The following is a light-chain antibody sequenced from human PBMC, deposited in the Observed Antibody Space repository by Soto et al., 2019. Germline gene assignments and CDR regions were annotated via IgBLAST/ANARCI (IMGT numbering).Light chain of an antibody. CDR2: DAS. V-gene: IGKV3-11*01. CDR3: QQRSNWPPVFT. Sequence: EIVLTQSPATLSLSPGERATLSCRVSQSVSSYLAWYPQKPGQAPRLLIYDASNRATGIPARFSGSGSGTDFTLTISSLEPEDFAVYYCQQRSNWPPVFTFGPGTKVDIK. CDR1: QSVSSY. J-gene: IGKJ3*01.